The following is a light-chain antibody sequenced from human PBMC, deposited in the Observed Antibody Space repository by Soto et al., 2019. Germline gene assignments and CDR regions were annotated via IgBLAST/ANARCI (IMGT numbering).Light chain of an antibody. CDR3: CSYAGRYTFVLYV. Sequence: QSALTQPRSVSGSPGQSVTISCTGTSSDVGGYNYVSWYQQHPGKAPKLMIYDVSKRPSGVPDRFSGSKSGNTASLTISGLQAEDDADYYCCSYAGRYTFVLYVFGTGTKVTVL. CDR1: SSDVGGYNY. J-gene: IGLJ1*01. CDR2: DVS. V-gene: IGLV2-11*01.